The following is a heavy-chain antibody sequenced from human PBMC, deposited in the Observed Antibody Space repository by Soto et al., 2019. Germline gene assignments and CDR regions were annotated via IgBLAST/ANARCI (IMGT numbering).Heavy chain of an antibody. CDR1: SGSISSGHDY. CDR3: ARDSVDCHSGSCYHYFDP. Sequence: PSESLSLTCTVSSGSISSGHDYWSWIRQHPGKGLEWIGYIYYTGTTFYNPSLKSRVTISVDTSKNQFSLKLTSVTAADAAMYYCARDSVDCHSGSCYHYFDPWGQGTLVTVSS. CDR2: IYYTGTT. V-gene: IGHV4-31*03. J-gene: IGHJ5*02. D-gene: IGHD3-22*01.